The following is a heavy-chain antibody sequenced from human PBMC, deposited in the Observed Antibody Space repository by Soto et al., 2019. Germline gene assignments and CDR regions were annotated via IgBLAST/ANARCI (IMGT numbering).Heavy chain of an antibody. D-gene: IGHD4-4*01. Sequence: QVQLVESGGGVVQPGRSLRLSCAASGFTFSSYAMHWVRQAPGKGLEWVAVISYDGSNKYYADSVKGRFTTSRDNSKNTLYLQMNSLRAEDTAVYYCAREDYSNYVYYFDYWGQGTLVTVSS. J-gene: IGHJ4*02. V-gene: IGHV3-30-3*01. CDR3: AREDYSNYVYYFDY. CDR1: GFTFSSYA. CDR2: ISYDGSNK.